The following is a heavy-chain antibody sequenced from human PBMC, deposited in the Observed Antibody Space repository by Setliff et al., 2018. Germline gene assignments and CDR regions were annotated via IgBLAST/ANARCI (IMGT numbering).Heavy chain of an antibody. V-gene: IGHV4-39*01. CDR3: ARTGTYRYFDY. D-gene: IGHD1-1*01. CDR2: IYHGGDT. Sequence: PSETLSLTCTVSGGSFNSGVYYWGWTRQPPGKGLEWIGRIYHGGDTYYTAPLKSRRTISADTSKNQFSLKRRSVTAADMAVYYCARTGTYRYFDYWGQGALVTVS. J-gene: IGHJ4*02. CDR1: GGSFNSGVYY.